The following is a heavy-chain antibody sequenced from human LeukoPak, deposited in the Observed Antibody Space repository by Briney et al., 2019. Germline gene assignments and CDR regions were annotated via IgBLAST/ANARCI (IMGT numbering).Heavy chain of an antibody. CDR2: IYYSGST. CDR1: GGSISSYY. Sequence: PSETLSLTCTVSGGSISSYYWSWIRQPPGKGLEWIGYIYYSGSTNYNPSLKSRVTISVDTSKNQFSLKLSSVTTADTAVYYCARGRGAVAGTPDYWGQGTLVTVSS. CDR3: ARGRGAVAGTPDY. J-gene: IGHJ4*02. D-gene: IGHD6-19*01. V-gene: IGHV4-59*01.